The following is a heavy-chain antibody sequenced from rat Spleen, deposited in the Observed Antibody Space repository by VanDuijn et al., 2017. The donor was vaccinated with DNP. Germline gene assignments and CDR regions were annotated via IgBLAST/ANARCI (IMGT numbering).Heavy chain of an antibody. V-gene: IGHV2-15*01. J-gene: IGHJ2*01. CDR3: NRGYGL. CDR2: MWYDGDT. CDR1: GFSLTSYS. Sequence: QVQLKESGPGLVQPSETLSLTCTVSGFSLTSYSVSWVRQPSGKGPEWMGRMWYDGDTAYNSALKSRLSISRDTSKSQVFLKMNSLQTEDTAIYFCNRGYGLWGQGVMVTVSS. D-gene: IGHD2-3*01.